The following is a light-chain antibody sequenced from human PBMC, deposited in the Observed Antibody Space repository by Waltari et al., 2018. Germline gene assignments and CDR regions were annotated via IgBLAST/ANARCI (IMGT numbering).Light chain of an antibody. V-gene: IGKV3-20*01. Sequence: MVLTQSPATLSLSPGQRATPSCRASQTINNNFLSWYQQKPGQAPRLLIHGASSRATGFPDRFSGSGSGTDFTLTISRLEPEDVAVYYCQQYDGSILTFGGGTKVEI. J-gene: IGKJ4*01. CDR1: QTINNNF. CDR3: QQYDGSILT. CDR2: GAS.